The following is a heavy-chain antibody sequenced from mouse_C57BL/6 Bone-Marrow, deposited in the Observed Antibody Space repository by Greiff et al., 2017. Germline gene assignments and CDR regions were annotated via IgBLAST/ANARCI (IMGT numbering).Heavy chain of an antibody. J-gene: IGHJ3*01. CDR3: ARWVYYYGSRAWFAY. D-gene: IGHD1-1*01. V-gene: IGHV1-22*01. CDR1: GYTFTDYN. CDR2: INPNNGGT. Sequence: VQLKQSGPELVKPGASVKMSCKASGYTFTDYNMHWVKQSHGKSLEWIGYINPNNGGTSYNQKFKGKATLTVNKSSSTAYMELRSLTSEDSAVYYCARWVYYYGSRAWFAYWGQGTLVTVSA.